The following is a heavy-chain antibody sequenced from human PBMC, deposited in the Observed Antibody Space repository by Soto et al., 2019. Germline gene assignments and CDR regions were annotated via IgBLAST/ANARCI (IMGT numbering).Heavy chain of an antibody. CDR2: ISSSSSTM. CDR1: GFTFSSYS. CDR3: ARPTFFFGSGSYSANAYAMDV. Sequence: PGGSLRLSCAASGFTFSSYSMNWVRQAPGKGLEWISYISSSSSTMYYADSVKGRFTVSRDNAKNSLSLQMNSLRAEDTAVYYCARPTFFFGSGSYSANAYAMDVWGQGTTGTVSS. J-gene: IGHJ6*02. V-gene: IGHV3-48*01. D-gene: IGHD3-10*01.